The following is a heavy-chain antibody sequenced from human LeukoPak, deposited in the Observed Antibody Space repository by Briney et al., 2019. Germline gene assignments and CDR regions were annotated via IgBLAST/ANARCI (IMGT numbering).Heavy chain of an antibody. Sequence: GGSLRLSCAASGFTFSSYSMNWVRQAPGKGLEWVSSISSSSSYIYYADSVKGRFTISRDNAKNSLYLQMNSLRAEDTAVYYCARDQSAYYYGSGSPTGVDYWGQGTLVTVSS. V-gene: IGHV3-21*01. CDR3: ARDQSAYYYGSGSPTGVDY. D-gene: IGHD3-10*01. CDR1: GFTFSSYS. J-gene: IGHJ4*02. CDR2: ISSSSSYI.